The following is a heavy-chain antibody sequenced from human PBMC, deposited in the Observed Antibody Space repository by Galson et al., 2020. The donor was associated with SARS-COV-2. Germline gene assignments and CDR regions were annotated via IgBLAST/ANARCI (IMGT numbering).Heavy chain of an antibody. Sequence: SETLSLTCTVSGGSLSSSSSYWGWIRQPPGKGMEWIGSIYYSGSTYYNPSLKSRVTISVDTSKNQFSLKLSSVTAADTAVYYCARHLRLGVVVAAKGYFDYWGQGTLVTVSS. D-gene: IGHD2-15*01. CDR3: ARHLRLGVVVAAKGYFDY. CDR1: GGSLSSSSSY. V-gene: IGHV4-39*01. CDR2: IYYSGST. J-gene: IGHJ4*02.